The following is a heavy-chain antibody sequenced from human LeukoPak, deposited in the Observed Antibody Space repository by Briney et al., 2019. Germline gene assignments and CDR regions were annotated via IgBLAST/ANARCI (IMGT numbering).Heavy chain of an antibody. CDR2: ISAYNGNT. CDR1: GYTFTSYG. D-gene: IGHD6-13*01. CDR3: ARGFSTKVEDY. Sequence: ASVKVSCKASGYTFTSYGISWVRQAPGQGLEWMGWISAYNGNTNYAQKLQGRVTMTTDTSTSTVYMEVTSLRSEDTAVYYCARGFSTKVEDYWGQGTLVTVSS. J-gene: IGHJ4*02. V-gene: IGHV1-18*01.